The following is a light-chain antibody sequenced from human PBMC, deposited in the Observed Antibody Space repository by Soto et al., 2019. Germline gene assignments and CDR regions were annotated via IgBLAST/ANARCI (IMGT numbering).Light chain of an antibody. Sequence: EIVLTQSPGTLSLSPGERATLSCRASQSVSNNYLAWDQQKPGQAPRLLIYGASGRATGIPDRFSGSGSGTDFILTISRLEPEDFVVYYCQQYGSSPRTFGQGTKVEIK. V-gene: IGKV3-20*01. CDR3: QQYGSSPRT. CDR2: GAS. CDR1: QSVSNNY. J-gene: IGKJ1*01.